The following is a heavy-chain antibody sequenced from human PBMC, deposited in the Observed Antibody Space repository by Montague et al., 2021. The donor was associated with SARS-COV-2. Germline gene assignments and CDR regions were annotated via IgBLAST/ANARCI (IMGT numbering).Heavy chain of an antibody. J-gene: IGHJ4*02. V-gene: IGHV4-59*13. CDR1: GGSISSYY. CDR2: IYYSGST. Sequence: SETLSLTCTVSGGSISSYYWSWIRQPPGKGLEWIGYIYYSGSTNYNPSLKSPVTISVDTSKNQFSLKLSSVTAADTAVYYCARGDVEMATIKPGDPFYHFDYWGQGTLVTVSS. CDR3: ARGDVEMATIKPGDPFYHFDY. D-gene: IGHD5-24*01.